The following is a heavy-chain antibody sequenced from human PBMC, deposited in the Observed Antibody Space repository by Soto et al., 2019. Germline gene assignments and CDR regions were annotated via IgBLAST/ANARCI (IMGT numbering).Heavy chain of an antibody. V-gene: IGHV1-46*03. J-gene: IGHJ4*02. CDR1: GYTFTSYY. Sequence: GASVKVSCKASGYTFTSYYMHWVRQAPEQGLEWMGIINPSGGSTSYAQKFQGRVTMTRDTSTSTVYMELSSLRSEDTAVYYCARDRRYYDILTGYQDYWGQGTLVTVSS. D-gene: IGHD3-9*01. CDR3: ARDRRYYDILTGYQDY. CDR2: INPSGGST.